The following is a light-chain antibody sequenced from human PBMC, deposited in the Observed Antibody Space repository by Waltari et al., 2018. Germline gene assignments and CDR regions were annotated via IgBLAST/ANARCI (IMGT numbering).Light chain of an antibody. J-gene: IGKJ1*01. Sequence: DIQMTQSPSTVSASVGDRVTISCQASQTTGAWLAWYQQKPGKAPKLLIFKTSSLESGVPPRFSGSGGGTEFSLTISSLQPDDFATYYCQQYLSSPATFGHGTKVEVK. CDR3: QQYLSSPAT. V-gene: IGKV1-5*03. CDR2: KTS. CDR1: QTTGAW.